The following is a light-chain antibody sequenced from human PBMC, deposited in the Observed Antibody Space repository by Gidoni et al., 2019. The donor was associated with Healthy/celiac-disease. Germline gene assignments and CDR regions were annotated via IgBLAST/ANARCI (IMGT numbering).Light chain of an antibody. V-gene: IGKV3-20*01. CDR1: QRVSSSY. CDR3: QQYGSSPT. J-gene: IGKJ4*01. Sequence: EIVLTQYPGTLSLSPGERATFSCRASQRVSSSYLTRYQQKPGQAPRLLMYGVASRATGIPDRFSGSGSGTDFTLTISRLEPEDFAVYYCQQYGSSPTFGGGTKVEIK. CDR2: GVA.